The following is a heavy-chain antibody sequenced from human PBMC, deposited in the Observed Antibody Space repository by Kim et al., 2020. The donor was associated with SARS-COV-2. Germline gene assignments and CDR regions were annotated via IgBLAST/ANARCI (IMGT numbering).Heavy chain of an antibody. D-gene: IGHD1-7*01. CDR2: IGTAGDT. CDR1: GFTFSSYD. Sequence: GGSLRLSCAASGFTFSSYDMHWVRQATGKGLEWVSAIGTAGDTYYPGSVKGRFTISRENAKNSLYLQMNSLRAGDTAVYYCATSRTPYWYFDLWGRGTLVTVSS. CDR3: ATSRTPYWYFDL. J-gene: IGHJ2*01. V-gene: IGHV3-13*01.